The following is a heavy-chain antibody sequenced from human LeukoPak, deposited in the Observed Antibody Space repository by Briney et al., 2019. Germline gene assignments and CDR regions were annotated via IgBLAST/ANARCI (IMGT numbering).Heavy chain of an antibody. CDR2: IWYDGSNK. V-gene: IGHV3-33*01. D-gene: IGHD3-10*01. CDR1: GFTFSSYG. J-gene: IGHJ4*02. Sequence: GGSLRLSCAASGFTFSSYGMHWVRQAPGKGLEWVAVIWYDGSNKYYADSVKGRFTISRDNSKNTLYLQMNSLRAEDTAVYYCARGLWFGELAPSFDYWGQGTLVTVSS. CDR3: ARGLWFGELAPSFDY.